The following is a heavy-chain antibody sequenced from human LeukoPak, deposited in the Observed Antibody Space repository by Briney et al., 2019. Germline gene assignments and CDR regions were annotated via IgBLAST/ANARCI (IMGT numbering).Heavy chain of an antibody. J-gene: IGHJ5*02. CDR2: GYGSGSA. D-gene: IGHD1-26*01. Sequence: PSETLSLTCTVSGGSISSFYWTWIRHPAAEGREGIGRGYGSGSANYTPSLDSRVTMSVDTSKNHFSLKLRSVTAADTAVYYCVIQSGSFFSWGQGAQVTVSS. CDR3: VIQSGSFFS. CDR1: GGSISSFY. V-gene: IGHV4-4*07.